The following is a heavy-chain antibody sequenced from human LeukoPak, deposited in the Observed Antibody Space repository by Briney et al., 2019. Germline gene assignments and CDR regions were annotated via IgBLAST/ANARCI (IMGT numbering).Heavy chain of an antibody. J-gene: IGHJ6*03. V-gene: IGHV1-2*02. CDR2: INPKSGAT. CDR1: GYTFTSYA. CDR3: ARERGIDPGYSSRRYSRGHMDV. Sequence: ASVKVSCKASGYTFTSYAMDWVRQAPGQGLEWMGWINPKSGATNYAQKFQGRVTMTRDTSISTAYMELSRLRSDDTAVYYCARERGIDPGYSSRRYSRGHMDVWGKGTTVTISS. D-gene: IGHD6-13*01.